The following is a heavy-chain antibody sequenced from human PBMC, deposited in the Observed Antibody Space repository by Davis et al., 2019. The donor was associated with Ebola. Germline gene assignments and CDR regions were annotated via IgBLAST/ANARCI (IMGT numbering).Heavy chain of an antibody. V-gene: IGHV3-23*01. CDR2: ISGSGGST. J-gene: IGHJ4*02. D-gene: IGHD1-26*01. CDR3: AKVRISGSYATFDY. CDR1: GFTFSSYA. Sequence: GESLKISCAASGFTFSSYAMSWVRQAPGKGLEWVSAISGSGGSTYYADSVKGRFTISRDNSKNTLYLQMNSLRAEDTAVYYCAKVRISGSYATFDYWGQGTLVTVSS.